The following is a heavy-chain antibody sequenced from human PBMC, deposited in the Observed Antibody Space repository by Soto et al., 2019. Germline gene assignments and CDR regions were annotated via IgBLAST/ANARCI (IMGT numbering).Heavy chain of an antibody. CDR2: IDHSGST. J-gene: IGHJ6*03. Sequence: SETLSLTCAVYGGSFSGYYWSWIRQPPGKGLEWIGEIDHSGSTNYNPSLKSRVTISVDTSKNQFSLKLSSVTAADTAVYYCARAYYGDYLGYYYYMDVWGKGTTATVSS. D-gene: IGHD4-17*01. CDR1: GGSFSGYY. CDR3: ARAYYGDYLGYYYYMDV. V-gene: IGHV4-34*01.